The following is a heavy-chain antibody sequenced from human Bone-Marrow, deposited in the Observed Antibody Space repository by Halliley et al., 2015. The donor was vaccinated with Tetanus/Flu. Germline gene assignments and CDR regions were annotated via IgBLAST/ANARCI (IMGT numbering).Heavy chain of an antibody. J-gene: IGHJ4*02. D-gene: IGHD2-21*01. CDR2: IEEDGRKK. CDR3: VRGCGKSIND. Sequence: SLRLSCAASGFTFSNFWMSWVRQVPGKGLEWVANIEEDGRKKYYVDSVKGRFTMSRDNAENSLYLQMNSLRAEDTAVYFCVRGCGKSINDWGQGTLVTVSS. V-gene: IGHV3-7*03. CDR1: GFTFSNFW.